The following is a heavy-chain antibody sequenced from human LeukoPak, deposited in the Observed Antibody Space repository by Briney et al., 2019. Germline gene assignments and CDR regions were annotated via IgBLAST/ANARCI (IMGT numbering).Heavy chain of an antibody. D-gene: IGHD3-10*01. V-gene: IGHV3-43*02. Sequence: GGSLRLSCTASGFTFDDYAMHSVRQAPGKGLEWVSLISGDGGSTNYADSVKGRFTISRDNNKNSLYLQMNSLRTEDTALYYCAKATGSGSYLVDYWGQGTLVTVSS. CDR2: ISGDGGST. CDR3: AKATGSGSYLVDY. J-gene: IGHJ4*02. CDR1: GFTFDDYA.